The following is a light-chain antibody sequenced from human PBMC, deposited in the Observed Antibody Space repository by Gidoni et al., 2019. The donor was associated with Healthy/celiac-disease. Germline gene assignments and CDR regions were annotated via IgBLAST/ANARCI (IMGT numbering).Light chain of an antibody. CDR3: QQSYSTHLT. CDR1: QSISSY. CDR2: AAS. J-gene: IGKJ4*01. V-gene: IGKV1-39*01. Sequence: DIQMTQSPSSLSASVGDRVTITCRASQSISSYLNWYQQKPGKAPKLLIYAASSLQSGVPSRFSGSGSGTDFTLTISSLQPEDFATYYCQQSYSTHLTFXGXTKVEI.